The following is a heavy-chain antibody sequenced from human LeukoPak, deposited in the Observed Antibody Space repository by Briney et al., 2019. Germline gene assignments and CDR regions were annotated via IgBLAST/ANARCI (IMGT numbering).Heavy chain of an antibody. Sequence: LQTLSLTCAVSGGSISSGGYSWSWIRQPPGKGLEWIGYIYHSGSTYYNPSLKSRVTISVDRSKNQFSLKLSSVTAADTAVYYCARGSRGLHFDYWGQGTLVTVSS. CDR2: IYHSGST. CDR1: GGSISSGGYS. J-gene: IGHJ4*02. V-gene: IGHV4-30-2*01. CDR3: ARGSRGLHFDY. D-gene: IGHD3-16*01.